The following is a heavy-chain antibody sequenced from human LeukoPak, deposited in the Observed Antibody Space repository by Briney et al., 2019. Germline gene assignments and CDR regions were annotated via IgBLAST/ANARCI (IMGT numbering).Heavy chain of an antibody. CDR2: IYYSGST. CDR1: GGSISSSSYY. D-gene: IGHD1-26*01. CDR3: ARHRELTVKIDD. J-gene: IGHJ4*02. V-gene: IGHV4-39*01. Sequence: PSETLSLTCTVSGGSISSSSYYWGWIRQPPGKGLEWIGSIYYSGSTYYNPSLKSRVTISVDTSKNQFSLKLSSVTAADTAVYYCARHRELTVKIDDWGQGTLVTVSS.